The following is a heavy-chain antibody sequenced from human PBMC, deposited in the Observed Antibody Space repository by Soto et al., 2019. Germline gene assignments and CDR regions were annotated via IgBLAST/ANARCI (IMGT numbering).Heavy chain of an antibody. CDR3: ARDYYGSSGYAQIYYYYYGMDV. V-gene: IGHV1-2*02. D-gene: IGHD3-22*01. CDR1: GYTFTGYY. J-gene: IGHJ6*02. CDR2: INPNSGGT. Sequence: QVQLVQSGAEVKKPGASVKVSCKASGYTFTGYYMHWVRQAPGQGLEWMGWINPNSGGTNYAQKFQGRVTMTRDTSISTAYMERSRLRSDDTAVYYCARDYYGSSGYAQIYYYYYGMDVWGQGTTVTVSS.